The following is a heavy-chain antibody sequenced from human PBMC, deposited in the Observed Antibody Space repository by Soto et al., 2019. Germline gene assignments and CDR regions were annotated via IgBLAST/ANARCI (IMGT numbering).Heavy chain of an antibody. D-gene: IGHD6-19*01. V-gene: IGHV1-18*04. J-gene: IGHJ5*02. CDR3: ARGDSTGSPTGWFDP. CDR1: GYTFTRYS. CDR2: ISNYNGDT. Sequence: VASVKVSCKASGYTFTRYSINWVRQAPGQGLEWVGWISNYNGDTKYAEKFQGRVTLTTDTSTTTTYMDLRSLTSDDTAVYFCARGDSTGSPTGWFDPWGQGTLVTVSS.